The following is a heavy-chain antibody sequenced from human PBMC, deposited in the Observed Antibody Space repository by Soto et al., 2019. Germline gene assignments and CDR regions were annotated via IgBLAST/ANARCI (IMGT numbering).Heavy chain of an antibody. CDR1: GGTFSSYA. D-gene: IGHD3-3*01. CDR2: IIPIFGTA. V-gene: IGHV1-69*13. CDR3: ARSGRIFGVVPYGMDV. J-gene: IGHJ6*02. Sequence: SVKVSCKASGGTFSSYAISWVRQAPGQGLEWMGGIIPIFGTANYAQKFQGRVTITADESTSTAYMELSSLRSEDTAVYYCARSGRIFGVVPYGMDVWGQGTTVTVSS.